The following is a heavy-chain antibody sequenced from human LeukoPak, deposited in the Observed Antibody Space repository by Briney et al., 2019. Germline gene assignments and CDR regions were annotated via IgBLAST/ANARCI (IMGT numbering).Heavy chain of an antibody. CDR2: IYYSGST. CDR1: GGSISSYY. Sequence: SETLSLTCTVSGGSISSYYWSWIRQPPGKGLEWIGYIYYSGSTDYNPSLKSRVTISVDTSKNQFSLKLSSVTAADTAVYYCARVETYDILTGYGPWFDPWGQGTLVTVSS. D-gene: IGHD3-9*01. CDR3: ARVETYDILTGYGPWFDP. V-gene: IGHV4-59*01. J-gene: IGHJ5*02.